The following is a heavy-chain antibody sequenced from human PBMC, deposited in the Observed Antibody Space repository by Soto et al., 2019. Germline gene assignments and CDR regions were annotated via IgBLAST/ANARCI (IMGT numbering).Heavy chain of an antibody. D-gene: IGHD5-12*01. V-gene: IGHV4-39*01. CDR2: IYYSGST. Sequence: QLQLQETGPGLVKPSATLSLTCTVSGGSISSSSYHWGWIRQPPGKGLEWIGSIYYSGSTYYNASPESRVTISVDTYKNQLHLTQSSVTAADTGLYYCESHLGRLQCNWGQGTLVTVSS. CDR1: GGSISSSSYH. CDR3: ESHLGRLQCN. J-gene: IGHJ4*02.